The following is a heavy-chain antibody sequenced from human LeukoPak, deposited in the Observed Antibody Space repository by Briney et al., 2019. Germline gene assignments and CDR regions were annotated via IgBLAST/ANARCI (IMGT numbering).Heavy chain of an antibody. Sequence: PGGPLRLSCAASGFTFSSYEMNWFGRAPGKARDWCAYIRSSCSTIYYAASVKGRFTTSRDNVKNSLYLQMNRMRAEDTAVYYCAELGIPMIGGVWGKGTPVTISS. D-gene: IGHD3-10*02. CDR3: AELGIPMIGGV. J-gene: IGHJ6*04. CDR2: IRSSCSTI. V-gene: IGHV3-48*03. CDR1: GFTFSSYE.